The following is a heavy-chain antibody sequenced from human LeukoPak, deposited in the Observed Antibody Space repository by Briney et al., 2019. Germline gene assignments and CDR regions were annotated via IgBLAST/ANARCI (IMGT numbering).Heavy chain of an antibody. CDR3: ARVTYGSSGHYYPTFDY. Sequence: ASVKVSCKASGYTFTSYYMHWVRQAPGQGLEWMGIINPSGGSTSYAQKFQGRVTMTRDTSISTAYMELSRLRSDDTAVYYCARVTYGSSGHYYPTFDYWGQGTLVTVSS. J-gene: IGHJ4*02. D-gene: IGHD3-22*01. CDR2: INPSGGST. V-gene: IGHV1-46*01. CDR1: GYTFTSYY.